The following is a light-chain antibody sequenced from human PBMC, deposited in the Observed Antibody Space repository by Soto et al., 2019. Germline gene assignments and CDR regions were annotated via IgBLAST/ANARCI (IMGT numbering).Light chain of an antibody. V-gene: IGKV1-5*03. CDR2: KAS. CDR3: QQYKTYPWT. J-gene: IGKJ1*01. Sequence: DIRMTQSPSTLSASVGDRVTITCRASQSISGWLAWYQQKPGKAPKLLIHKASSLESGVPSRFSGSESGTEFTLTITSLQPDDFASYYCQQYKTYPWTFGQETKVEIK. CDR1: QSISGW.